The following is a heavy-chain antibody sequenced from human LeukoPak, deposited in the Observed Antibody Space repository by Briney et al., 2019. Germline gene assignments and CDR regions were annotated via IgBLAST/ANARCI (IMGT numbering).Heavy chain of an antibody. Sequence: SETLSLTCTVSGYSISSGDYWGWIRQSPGKGLEWIGSIYHSGSTYYNPSLKSRVTISVDTSKNHFSLKLTSVTAADTAVYYCARRYGPAANGYWGQGTLVTVSS. CDR1: GYSISSGDY. CDR3: ARRYGPAANGY. CDR2: IYHSGST. V-gene: IGHV4-38-2*02. J-gene: IGHJ4*02. D-gene: IGHD2-2*01.